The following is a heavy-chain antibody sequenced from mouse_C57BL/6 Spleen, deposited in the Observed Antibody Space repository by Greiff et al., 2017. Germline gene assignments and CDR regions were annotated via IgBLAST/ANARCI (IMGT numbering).Heavy chain of an antibody. Sequence: EVKLMESEGGLVQPGSSMKLSCTASGFTFSDYYMAWVRQVPEKGLEWVANINYDGSSTYYLDSLKSRFIISGDNAKNILYLQMSSLKSEDTATYYCARDTVVALDYWGQGTTLTVSS. CDR2: INYDGSST. J-gene: IGHJ2*01. CDR1: GFTFSDYY. D-gene: IGHD1-1*01. V-gene: IGHV5-16*01. CDR3: ARDTVVALDY.